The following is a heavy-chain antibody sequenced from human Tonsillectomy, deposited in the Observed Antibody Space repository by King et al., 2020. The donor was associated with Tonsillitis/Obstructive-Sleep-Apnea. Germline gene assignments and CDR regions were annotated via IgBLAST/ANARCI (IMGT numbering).Heavy chain of an antibody. CDR1: GGSFSGYS. CDR3: ARVYDYYFYMDV. V-gene: IGHV4-34*01. J-gene: IGHJ6*03. Sequence: VQLQQWGAGLLKPSETLSLTCAVSGGSFSGYSWSWIRQPPGKGLEWIGDIYHSGGTNYNPSLKSRVTVSVDASKNQFSLKLSSVTAADTAVYYCARVYDYYFYMDVWGKGTTVTVS. CDR2: IYHSGGT.